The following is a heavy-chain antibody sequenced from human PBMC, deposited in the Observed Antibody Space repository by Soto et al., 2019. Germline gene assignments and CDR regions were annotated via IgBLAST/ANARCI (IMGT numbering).Heavy chain of an antibody. D-gene: IGHD3-10*01. J-gene: IGHJ3*02. Sequence: ASVKVSCKASGYTFTSYAISWVRQAPGQGLEWMGWISAYNGNTNYAQKLQGRVTMTTDTSTSTAYVELRSLRSDDTAVYYCARPRSRGYYSPHAFDIWGQGTMVTVSS. CDR2: ISAYNGNT. CDR3: ARPRSRGYYSPHAFDI. CDR1: GYTFTSYA. V-gene: IGHV1-18*01.